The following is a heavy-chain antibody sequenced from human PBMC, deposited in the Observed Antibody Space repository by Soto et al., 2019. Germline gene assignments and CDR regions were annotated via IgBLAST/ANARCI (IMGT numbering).Heavy chain of an antibody. D-gene: IGHD3-3*01. V-gene: IGHV3-23*01. CDR2: ISGSDGKT. J-gene: IGHJ4*02. CDR1: GFSFASFA. Sequence: LRLSFTTSGFSFASFAMTWVRQAPGKGLEWVATISGSDGKTYYADSVKGRFSISRDTSRNTLYLQMNSLRADDTAIYYCAKWSYLDYWGQGTRVTVSS. CDR3: AKWSYLDY.